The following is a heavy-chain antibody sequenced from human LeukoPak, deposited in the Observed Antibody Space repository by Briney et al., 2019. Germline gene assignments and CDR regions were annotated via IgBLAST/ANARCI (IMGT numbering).Heavy chain of an antibody. CDR1: GFTFSSYA. J-gene: IGHJ6*03. CDR3: ARDGNTDSSSWHNYYYYYYMDV. D-gene: IGHD6-13*01. V-gene: IGHV3-30*01. CDR2: ISYDGSNK. Sequence: GRSLRLSCAASGFTFSSYAMHWVRQAPGKGLEGVAVISYDGSNKYYADSVKGRFTISRDNSKNTLYLQMNSLRAEDTAVYYCARDGNTDSSSWHNYYYYYYMDVWGKGTTVTVSS.